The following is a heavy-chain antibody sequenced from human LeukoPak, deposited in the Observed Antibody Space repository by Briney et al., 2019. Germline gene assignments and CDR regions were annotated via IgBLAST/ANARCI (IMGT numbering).Heavy chain of an antibody. Sequence: GASVKVSCKASGYTFTSYYMHWVRQAPGQGLEWMGIINPSGGSTNYAQKFQGRVTITADKSTSTAYMELSSLRSEDTAVYYCARIAAAGRDYWGQGTLVTVSS. J-gene: IGHJ4*02. CDR3: ARIAAAGRDY. CDR1: GYTFTSYY. D-gene: IGHD6-13*01. V-gene: IGHV1-46*01. CDR2: INPSGGST.